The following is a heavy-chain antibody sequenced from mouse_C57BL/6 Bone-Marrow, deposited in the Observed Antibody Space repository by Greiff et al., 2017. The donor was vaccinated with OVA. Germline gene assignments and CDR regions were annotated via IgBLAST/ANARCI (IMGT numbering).Heavy chain of an antibody. CDR2: ISGGGGNT. V-gene: IGHV5-9*01. CDR3: AIISTVALVDWYFDV. CDR1: GFTFSSYT. Sequence: EVKLMESGGGLVKPGGSLKLSCAASGFTFSSYTMSWVRQTPEKRLEWVATISGGGGNTYYPASVKGRFTISRDNAKNTLYLQMSSRRPEDTALYYCAIISTVALVDWYFDVWGTGTTVTVSS. J-gene: IGHJ1*03. D-gene: IGHD1-1*01.